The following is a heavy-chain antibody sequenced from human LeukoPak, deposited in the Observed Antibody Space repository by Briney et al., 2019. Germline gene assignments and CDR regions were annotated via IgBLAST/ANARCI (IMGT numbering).Heavy chain of an antibody. J-gene: IGHJ4*02. D-gene: IGHD3-10*01. Sequence: GGSLRLSCAASGFIFSSYDMHWVRQAPGKGLEWVAVIWYDGSNKYYADSVKGRFTISRDHSKNTLYLQMNSLRAEDTAVYYCAKDPISMIRADTYFDYWGQGTLVTVSS. V-gene: IGHV3-33*06. CDR2: IWYDGSNK. CDR1: GFIFSSYD. CDR3: AKDPISMIRADTYFDY.